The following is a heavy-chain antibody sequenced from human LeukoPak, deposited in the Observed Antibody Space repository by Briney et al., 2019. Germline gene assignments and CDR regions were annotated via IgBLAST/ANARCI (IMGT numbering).Heavy chain of an antibody. V-gene: IGHV4-4*07. CDR2: IYTSGST. Sequence: SSETLSLTCTVSGGSISSYYWSWIRQPAGKGLEWIGRIYTSGSTNYNPSLKSRVTMSVDTSKNQFSLKLSSVTAADTAEYYCARVRCCTNGVCYPADFDYWGQGTLVTVSS. CDR3: ARVRCCTNGVCYPADFDY. CDR1: GGSISSYY. J-gene: IGHJ4*02. D-gene: IGHD2-8*01.